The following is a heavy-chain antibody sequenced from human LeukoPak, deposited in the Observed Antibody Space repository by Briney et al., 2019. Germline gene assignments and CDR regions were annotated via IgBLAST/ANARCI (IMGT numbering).Heavy chain of an antibody. V-gene: IGHV4-38-2*02. Sequence: PSETLSLTCTVSGYSISSGYYWGWIRQPPGKGLEWIGSIYHSGSTYYNPSLKSRVTISVDTSKNQFSLKLSSVTAADTAVYYCARQEQQLIYNWFDPWGQGTLVTVSS. CDR1: GYSISSGYY. D-gene: IGHD6-13*01. CDR2: IYHSGST. CDR3: ARQEQQLIYNWFDP. J-gene: IGHJ5*02.